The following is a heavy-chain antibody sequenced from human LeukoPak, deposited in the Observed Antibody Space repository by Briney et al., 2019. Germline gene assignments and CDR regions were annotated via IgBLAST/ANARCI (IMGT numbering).Heavy chain of an antibody. CDR1: GFTFSTYG. Sequence: PGGSLRLSCAASGFTFSTYGMNWVRQAPGKGLEWVSYISSSSTTIYYADSVKGRFTISRDNAKNSLYLQMNSLRAEDTAIYYCARMSHGYYDDYWGQGTLVTVSS. CDR3: ARMSHGYYDDY. V-gene: IGHV3-48*01. CDR2: ISSSSTTI. J-gene: IGHJ4*02. D-gene: IGHD2-2*03.